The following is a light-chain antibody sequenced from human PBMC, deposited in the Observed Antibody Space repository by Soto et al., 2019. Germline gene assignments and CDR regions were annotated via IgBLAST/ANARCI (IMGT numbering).Light chain of an antibody. Sequence: IVMTQSPATLSVSPGERATLSCRASQSVSSNLAWYQQKPGQAPRLLIYGASTRATGIPARFSGSGSGTEFTLTINSLQSEDFAVYYCQQYNNWPPWTFGQGTKVDIK. CDR3: QQYNNWPPWT. CDR1: QSVSSN. CDR2: GAS. V-gene: IGKV3-15*01. J-gene: IGKJ1*01.